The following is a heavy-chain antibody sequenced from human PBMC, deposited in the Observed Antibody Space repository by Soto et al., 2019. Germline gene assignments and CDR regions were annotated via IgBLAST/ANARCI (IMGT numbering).Heavy chain of an antibody. D-gene: IGHD5-12*01. Sequence: SETLSLTCTVSGGSISSYFWSWIRQSPEKGLEWIGYIGNSGSTNYNPSLKSRVTISGDTSKNQFSLKLTSVTAADTAVYYCARGYRYSDSRYTGFDPWGQGTLVTVSS. CDR2: IGNSGST. J-gene: IGHJ5*02. CDR1: GGSISSYF. CDR3: ARGYRYSDSRYTGFDP. V-gene: IGHV4-59*12.